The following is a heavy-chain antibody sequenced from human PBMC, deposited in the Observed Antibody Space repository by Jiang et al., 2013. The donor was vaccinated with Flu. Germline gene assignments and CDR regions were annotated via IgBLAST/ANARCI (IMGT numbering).Heavy chain of an antibody. V-gene: IGHV5-51*01. D-gene: IGHD3-3*01. CDR3: ARHPPMGFLEWLIAFDI. Sequence: GAEVKKPGESLKISCKGSGYSFTSYWIGWVRQVPGKGLEWMGIIYPGDSDTRYSPSFQGQVTISADKSISTAYLQWSSLKASDTAMYYCARHPPMGFLEWLIAFDIWGQGTMVTVSS. CDR1: GYSFTSYW. CDR2: IYPGDSDT. J-gene: IGHJ3*02.